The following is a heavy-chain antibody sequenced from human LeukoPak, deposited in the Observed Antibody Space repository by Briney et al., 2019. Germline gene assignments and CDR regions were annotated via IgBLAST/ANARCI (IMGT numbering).Heavy chain of an antibody. CDR3: AKQAGATAYFDY. Sequence: PGGSLRPSCAASGFTFSDYYMSWIRQAPGKGLEWVSYISSSGSTIYYADSVKGRFTISRDNAKNSLYLQMNSLRAEDTAVYYCAKQAGATAYFDYWGQGTLVTVSS. D-gene: IGHD1-26*01. J-gene: IGHJ4*02. CDR2: ISSSGSTI. CDR1: GFTFSDYY. V-gene: IGHV3-11*04.